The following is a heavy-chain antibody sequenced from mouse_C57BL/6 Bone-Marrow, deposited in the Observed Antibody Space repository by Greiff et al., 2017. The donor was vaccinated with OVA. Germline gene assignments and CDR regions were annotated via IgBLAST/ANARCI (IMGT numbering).Heavy chain of an antibody. CDR2: INPSTGGT. D-gene: IGHD2-4*01. Sequence: EVQLQQSGPELVKPGASVKISCKASGYSFTGYYMNWVKQSPEKSLEWIGEINPSTGGTTYNQKFKAKATLTVDKSSSTAYMQLKSLTSEDSAVYYCARDDYDPYYFDYWGQGTTLTVSS. J-gene: IGHJ2*01. CDR1: GYSFTGYY. V-gene: IGHV1-42*01. CDR3: ARDDYDPYYFDY.